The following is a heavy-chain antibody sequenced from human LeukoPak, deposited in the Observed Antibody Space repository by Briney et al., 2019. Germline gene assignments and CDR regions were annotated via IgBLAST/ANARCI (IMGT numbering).Heavy chain of an antibody. Sequence: ASVKVSCKTSGYSVTVYHIHWVRQAPGQGLEWMGWINPNSGGTNFAQKCPARVTLTRDTSISTVYMELSSLRSDDTDIYYCARDSNQDYGGNSADHWGQGTLVTVSS. J-gene: IGHJ4*02. CDR1: GYSVTVYH. CDR3: ARDSNQDYGGNSADH. D-gene: IGHD4-23*01. V-gene: IGHV1-2*02. CDR2: INPNSGGT.